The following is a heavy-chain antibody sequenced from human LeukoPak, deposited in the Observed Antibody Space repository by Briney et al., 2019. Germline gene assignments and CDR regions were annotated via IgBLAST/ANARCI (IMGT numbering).Heavy chain of an antibody. V-gene: IGHV4-39*07. Sequence: SETLSLTCTVSGGSISSRSYYWGWIRQPPGKGLEWIGSIYYSGSTYYNPSLKSRVTISVDTSKNQFSLKLSSVTAADTAVYYCARADDYSNRKFDYWGQGTLVTVSS. CDR2: IYYSGST. CDR1: GGSISSRSYY. CDR3: ARADDYSNRKFDY. J-gene: IGHJ4*02. D-gene: IGHD4-11*01.